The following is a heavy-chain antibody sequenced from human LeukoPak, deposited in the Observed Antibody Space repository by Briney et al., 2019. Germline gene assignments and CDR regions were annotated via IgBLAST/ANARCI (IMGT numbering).Heavy chain of an antibody. CDR2: INQDGSEI. CDR3: AKSLPNDGYYYYYMDV. J-gene: IGHJ6*03. Sequence: PGGSLRLSCAASGFTFSSYWMSWVRQAPGKGLEWVANINQDGSEIYYVDSVKGRFTISRDNAKNSLSLQMNSLRAEDTAVYYCAKSLPNDGYYYYYMDVWGKGTTVTVSS. CDR1: GFTFSSYW. V-gene: IGHV3-7*03.